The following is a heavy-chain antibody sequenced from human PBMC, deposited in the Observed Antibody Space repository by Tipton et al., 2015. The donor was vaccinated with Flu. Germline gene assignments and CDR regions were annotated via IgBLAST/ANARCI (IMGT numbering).Heavy chain of an antibody. Sequence: TLSLTCTVSSGSVSSGGYSWSWIRQPPGKGLEWIGYIYYSGNTNYNPSLKSRVTISVDTAKNQFSLKLSSMTAADTAIYYCARLRATAWYSDYWGQGTLVTVSS. CDR1: SGSVSSGGYS. V-gene: IGHV4-61*08. J-gene: IGHJ4*01. CDR2: IYYSGNT. CDR3: ARLRATAWYSDY. D-gene: IGHD6-13*01.